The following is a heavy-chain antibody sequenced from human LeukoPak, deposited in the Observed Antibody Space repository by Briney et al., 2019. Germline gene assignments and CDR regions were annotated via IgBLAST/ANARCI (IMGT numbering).Heavy chain of an antibody. CDR3: ARSLGEFSDDY. Sequence: PSDTLSLTCAVSGYSISSTNWWGWIRQPPGKGLEWIGYIYYSGSTNYNPSLKSRVTIPVDTSKNQFSLKLSSVTAADTAVYYCARSLGEFSDDYWGQGTLVTVSS. CDR1: GYSISSTNW. CDR2: IYYSGST. V-gene: IGHV4-28*01. J-gene: IGHJ4*02. D-gene: IGHD3-16*02.